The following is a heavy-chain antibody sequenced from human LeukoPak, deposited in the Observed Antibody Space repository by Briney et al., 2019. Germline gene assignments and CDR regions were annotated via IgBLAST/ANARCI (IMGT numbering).Heavy chain of an antibody. CDR2: MNSDGSIT. Sequence: GGSLRLSCAASGFSFSSSWMHWVRQAPGKGLVWVSRMNSDGSITTYVDSVKGRFTISRDNAKNTLYLQMNSLRAEDTAVYYCTRGQMPEGLFYWGQGSLVTVSS. CDR1: GFSFSSSW. J-gene: IGHJ4*02. D-gene: IGHD2-2*01. V-gene: IGHV3-74*01. CDR3: TRGQMPEGLFY.